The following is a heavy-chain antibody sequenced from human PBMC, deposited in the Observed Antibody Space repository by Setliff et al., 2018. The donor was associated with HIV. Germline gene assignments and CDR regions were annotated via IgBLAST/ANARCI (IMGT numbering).Heavy chain of an antibody. CDR3: ARETAGGHWDEY. CDR1: GYAFTSFQ. Sequence: GASVKVSCKTSGYAFTSFQLHWVRQAPGQGLEWLGGIVPSSGDTNYAQKFRGRVTMTRDMSTTVYMDLNSLTSEDTAVYYCARETAGGHWDEYWGQGTLVTVSS. J-gene: IGHJ4*02. CDR2: IVPSSGDT. V-gene: IGHV1-46*01. D-gene: IGHD6-19*01.